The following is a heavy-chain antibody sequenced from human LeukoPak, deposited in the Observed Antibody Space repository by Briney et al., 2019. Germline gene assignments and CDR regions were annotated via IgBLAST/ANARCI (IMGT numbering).Heavy chain of an antibody. D-gene: IGHD3-10*01. CDR3: ARDIFYGSGSPFDY. CDR1: GFTFSSYW. V-gene: IGHV3-7*01. CDR2: IKQDGSEK. J-gene: IGHJ4*02. Sequence: PGGSLRLSCAASGFTFSSYWMSWVRQAPGKGLEWVANIKQDGSEKYYVDSVKGRFTISRDNAKNSLYLQMNSLRAEDTAVYYCARDIFYGSGSPFDYWGQGTLVTVSS.